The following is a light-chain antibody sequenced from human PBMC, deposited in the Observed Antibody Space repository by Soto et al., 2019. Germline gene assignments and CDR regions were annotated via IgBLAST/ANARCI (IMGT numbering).Light chain of an antibody. CDR3: QQRQYWPPIT. Sequence: VLTPSPATLSLSPVERATLSCRASLNVNSYLAWYQQKPGQAPRLLIYDASNRAAGIPARFSGSGSGTDFTLTISSLEPEDFAIYYCQQRQYWPPITFGQGTRLEIK. V-gene: IGKV3-11*01. CDR2: DAS. CDR1: LNVNSY. J-gene: IGKJ5*01.